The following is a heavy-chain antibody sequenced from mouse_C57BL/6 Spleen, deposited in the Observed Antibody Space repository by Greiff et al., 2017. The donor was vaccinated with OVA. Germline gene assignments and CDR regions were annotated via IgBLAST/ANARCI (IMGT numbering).Heavy chain of an antibody. CDR1: GYTFTSYW. Sequence: QVQLQQPGAELVMPGASVKLSCKASGYTFTSYWMHWVKQRPGQGLEWIGEIDPSDSYTNYNQKFKGKSTLTVDKSSSTAYMQLNSLTSEDSAVYFCARRGYYAMDYWGQGTSVTVSS. V-gene: IGHV1-69*01. J-gene: IGHJ4*01. CDR3: ARRGYYAMDY. CDR2: IDPSDSYT.